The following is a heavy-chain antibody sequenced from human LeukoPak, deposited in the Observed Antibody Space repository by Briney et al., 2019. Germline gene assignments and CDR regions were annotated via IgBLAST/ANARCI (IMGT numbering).Heavy chain of an antibody. Sequence: GGSLRLSCAASGFTFSSYGMHWVRQAPGKGLEWVAVISYDGSNKYYADSVKGRFTISRDNSKNSLYLQMNSLRAEDTAVYYCARAYGSGSYWPYNWFDPWGQGTLVTVSS. D-gene: IGHD3-10*01. J-gene: IGHJ5*02. CDR1: GFTFSSYG. CDR2: ISYDGSNK. V-gene: IGHV3-30*03. CDR3: ARAYGSGSYWPYNWFDP.